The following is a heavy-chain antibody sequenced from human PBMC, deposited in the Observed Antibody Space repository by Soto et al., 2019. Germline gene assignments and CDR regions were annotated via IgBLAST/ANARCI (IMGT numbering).Heavy chain of an antibody. V-gene: IGHV3-21*01. CDR2: ISSSSSYI. D-gene: IGHD6-19*01. CDR3: ARDRGRSSSGSTRFFDY. CDR1: GFTFSSYS. J-gene: IGHJ4*02. Sequence: GGSLRLSCAASGFTFSSYSMNWVRQAPGKGLEWVSSISSSSSYIYYADSVKGRFTISRDSAKNSLYLQMNSLRAEDTAVYYCARDRGRSSSGSTRFFDYWGQGTPVTVSS.